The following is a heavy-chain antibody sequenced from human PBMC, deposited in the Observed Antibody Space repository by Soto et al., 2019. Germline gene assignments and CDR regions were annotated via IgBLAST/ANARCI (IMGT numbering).Heavy chain of an antibody. CDR3: ARRVFAYSSGWYAETYFDY. CDR1: GGSISSSSYY. Sequence: QLQLQESGPGLVKPSETLSLTCTVSGGSISSSSYYWGWIRQPPGKGLEWIGSIYYSGSTYYNPSLKSLFTISVDTSKNQFSLKLSSVTAADTAVYYCARRVFAYSSGWYAETYFDYWGQGTLVTVSS. D-gene: IGHD6-19*01. J-gene: IGHJ4*02. CDR2: IYYSGST. V-gene: IGHV4-39*01.